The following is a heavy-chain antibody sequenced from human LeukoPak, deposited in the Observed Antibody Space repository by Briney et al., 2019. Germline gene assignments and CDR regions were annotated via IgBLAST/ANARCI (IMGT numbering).Heavy chain of an antibody. CDR2: IYTSGST. J-gene: IGHJ4*02. V-gene: IGHV4-61*02. D-gene: IGHD3-10*01. CDR3: ARSQVRGVISNFDY. CDR1: GGSISSGSYY. Sequence: SETLSLTCTVSGGSISSGSYYWSWIRQPAGKGLEWIGRIYTSGSTNYNPSLKSRVTISVDTSKNQFSLKLSSVTAADTAVYYCARSQVRGVISNFDYWGQGTLVTVSS.